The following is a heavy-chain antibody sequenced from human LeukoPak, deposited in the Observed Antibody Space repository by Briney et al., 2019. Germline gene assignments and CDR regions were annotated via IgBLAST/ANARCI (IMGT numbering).Heavy chain of an antibody. CDR1: GGSISSSSYY. CDR3: ARLKLRAYFDY. CDR2: MYYSGST. D-gene: IGHD1-26*01. J-gene: IGHJ4*02. Sequence: SETLSLTCTVSGGSISSSSYYWGWIRQPPGKGLEWIGSMYYSGSTYYNPSLKSRVSISVDTSKNHFSLKLGSVTAADTAMYYCARLKLRAYFDYWGQGTLVTVSS. V-gene: IGHV4-39*02.